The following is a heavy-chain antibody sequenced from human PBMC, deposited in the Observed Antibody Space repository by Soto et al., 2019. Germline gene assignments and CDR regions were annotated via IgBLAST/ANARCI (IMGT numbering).Heavy chain of an antibody. CDR3: VRCDSENNFGYFY. Sequence: GGSLRLSCVVSGFTLSNYWIHWVRQAPGEGLVWVSRISEYGNTDYADSVKGRFAISRDIAKSTVYLQMNSLGAEDTAVYYCVRCDSENNFGYFYWGQGTLVTVSS. J-gene: IGHJ4*02. CDR2: ISEYGNT. V-gene: IGHV3-74*01. D-gene: IGHD5-18*01. CDR1: GFTLSNYW.